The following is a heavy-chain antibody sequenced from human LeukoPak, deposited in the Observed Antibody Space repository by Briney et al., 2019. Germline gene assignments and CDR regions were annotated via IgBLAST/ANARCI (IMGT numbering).Heavy chain of an antibody. V-gene: IGHV4-61*02. J-gene: IGHJ4*02. CDR1: SGSLSSDNNY. CDR2: IYTSGRT. CDR3: AREPFHSYGELLD. D-gene: IGHD3-10*01. Sequence: PSQTLSLTCTVSSGSLSSDNNYWNWIRQPAGKGLEWIGRIYTSGRTSYNPSLKSRVTISVDTSKNRFSLKLTSVTAADTAVYYYAREPFHSYGELLDWGRGTLVTVSS.